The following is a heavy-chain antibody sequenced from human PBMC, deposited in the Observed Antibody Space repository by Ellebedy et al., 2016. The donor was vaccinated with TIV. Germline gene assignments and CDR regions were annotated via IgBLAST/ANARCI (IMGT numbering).Heavy chain of an antibody. V-gene: IGHV3-13*04. CDR3: ARGSGSFLSYHGLDV. CDR2: IGAGGDT. J-gene: IGHJ6*02. D-gene: IGHD1-26*01. CDR1: GFAFSNDD. Sequence: GESLKISCAATGFAFSNDDMHWVRQAPGKGLEWVSTIGAGGDTYFAASVKGRFTISRDNAKKSFYLQMNSLRVEDTAVYYCARGSGSFLSYHGLDVWGQGTTVTVSS.